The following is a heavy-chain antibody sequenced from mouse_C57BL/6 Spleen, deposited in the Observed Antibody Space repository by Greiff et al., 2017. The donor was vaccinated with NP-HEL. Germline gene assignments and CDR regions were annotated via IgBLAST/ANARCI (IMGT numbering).Heavy chain of an antibody. V-gene: IGHV5-4*03. D-gene: IGHD1-1*01. CDR1: GFTFSSYA. CDR3: ARGAVERFDY. J-gene: IGHJ2*01. CDR2: ISDGGSYT. Sequence: DVKLVESGGGLVKPGGSLKLSCAASGFTFSSYAMSWVRQTPEKRLEWVATISDGGSYTYYPDNVKGRFTISRDNAKNNLYLQMSHLKSEDTAMYYCARGAVERFDYWGQGTTLTVSS.